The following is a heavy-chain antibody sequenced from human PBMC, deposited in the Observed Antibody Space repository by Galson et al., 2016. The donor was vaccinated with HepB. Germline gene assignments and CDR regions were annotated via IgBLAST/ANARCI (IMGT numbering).Heavy chain of an antibody. J-gene: IGHJ4*02. CDR3: ARGGFGAEVADFHY. D-gene: IGHD6-19*01. CDR1: GDSVSGNRVS. V-gene: IGHV6-1*01. Sequence: CAISGDSVSGNRVSWNWIRQSPSRGLEWLGRTYYRSKWYYDSAVSVKSRIMINPDTSRNLLSLQLNSVTPEDSAVYSCARGGFGAEVADFHYWGQVSLVTVSS. CDR2: TYYRSKWYY.